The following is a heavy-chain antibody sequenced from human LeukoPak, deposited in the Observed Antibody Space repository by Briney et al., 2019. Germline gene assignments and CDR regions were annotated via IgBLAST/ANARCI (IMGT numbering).Heavy chain of an antibody. CDR1: GFTFSTYW. CDR3: ASGFVDY. V-gene: IGHV3-74*01. J-gene: IGHJ4*02. Sequence: QPGGSLRLSCAASGFTFSTYWMHWVRQAPGKGLVWVSRIDSDGINSYYADSVKGRFTISRDNAKNTLYLQMNSLRAEDTAVYYCASGFVDYWGQGTLVTVSS. D-gene: IGHD3-16*01. CDR2: IDSDGINS.